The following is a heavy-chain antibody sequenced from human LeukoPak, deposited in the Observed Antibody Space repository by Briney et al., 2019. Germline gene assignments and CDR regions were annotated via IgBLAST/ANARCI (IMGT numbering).Heavy chain of an antibody. J-gene: IGHJ4*02. V-gene: IGHV3-23*01. CDR3: AKDRPLNWGYYFDS. CDR2: ISASAGTT. CDR1: GFTFASYA. Sequence: GGSLRLSCAASGFTFASYAMTWVRQAPGKGLEWVSSISASAGTTYYVDSVKGRFTISRDTAKSTLYLQMNSLRADGSAVYYCAKDRPLNWGYYFDSWGQGTLVTVSS. D-gene: IGHD7-27*01.